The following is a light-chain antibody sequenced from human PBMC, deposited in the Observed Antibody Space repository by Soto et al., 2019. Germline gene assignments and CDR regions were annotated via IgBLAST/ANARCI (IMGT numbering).Light chain of an antibody. CDR1: DSNIGSNT. J-gene: IGLJ2*01. CDR3: AAWDDSLSGVL. CDR2: SND. V-gene: IGLV1-44*01. Sequence: QSVLTQPPSASGTPGQRVTISCSGGDSNIGSNTVNWYQQLPGTAPKLLIYSNDQRPSGVPDRFSGSKSGTSASLAISGLQSEDKADYYFAAWDDSLSGVLFGGGTKLTVL.